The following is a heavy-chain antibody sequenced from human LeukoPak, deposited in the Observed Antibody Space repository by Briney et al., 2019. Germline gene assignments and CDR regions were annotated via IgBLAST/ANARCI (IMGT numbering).Heavy chain of an antibody. CDR3: ARESAYCGGDCYGLDY. CDR1: GYTFTGYY. Sequence: ASVKVSCKASGYTFTGYYMHWVRQAPGQGLEWMGWINPNSGGTNYAQKFQGRVTMTRDTSISTAYMELSRLRSDDTAVYHCARESAYCGGDCYGLDYWGQGTLVTVSS. J-gene: IGHJ4*02. V-gene: IGHV1-2*02. CDR2: INPNSGGT. D-gene: IGHD2-21*02.